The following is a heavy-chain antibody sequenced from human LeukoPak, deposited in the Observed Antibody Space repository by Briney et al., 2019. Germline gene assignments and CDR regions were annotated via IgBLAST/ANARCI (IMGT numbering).Heavy chain of an antibody. V-gene: IGHV3-74*01. CDR1: EFPFSTYV. D-gene: IGHD1-7*01. CDR3: AKGGTTEFDY. Sequence: GGSLRLSCAASEFPFSTYVMHWVRQVPGKGLVWVSRISHDGSVTSYADSVKGRFTISRDNAKNTVYLQMNSLRGEDTAVYYCAKGGTTEFDYWGQGTLVTVSS. J-gene: IGHJ4*02. CDR2: ISHDGSVT.